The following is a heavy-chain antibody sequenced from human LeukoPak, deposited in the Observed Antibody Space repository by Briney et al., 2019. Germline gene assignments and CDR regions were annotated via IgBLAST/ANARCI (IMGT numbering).Heavy chain of an antibody. Sequence: GGSLRLSCVASGFTFSYNGMHWVRQAPGKGLEWVAFIRYDGSNKYYADSVKDRFTISRDNAKNSLYLQMNSLRAEDTAVYYCARGVPKTSYYYYYMDVWGKGTTVTVSS. V-gene: IGHV3-30*02. CDR1: GFTFSYNG. D-gene: IGHD4-11*01. CDR3: ARGVPKTSYYYYYMDV. CDR2: IRYDGSNK. J-gene: IGHJ6*03.